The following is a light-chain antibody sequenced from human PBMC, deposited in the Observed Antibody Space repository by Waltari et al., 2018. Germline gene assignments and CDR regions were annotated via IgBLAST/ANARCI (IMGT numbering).Light chain of an antibody. CDR2: YNN. Sequence: SYVLTQSPSVSVAPGETARITCGGNNIGRKNVHWYQQKTGQAPILVMYYNNDRPSGIPERFSGSNSGSTATLTISRVEAGDEADYYCQLWDSSSDHVVFGGGTKLTVL. J-gene: IGLJ2*01. V-gene: IGLV3-21*04. CDR3: QLWDSSSDHVV. CDR1: NIGRKN.